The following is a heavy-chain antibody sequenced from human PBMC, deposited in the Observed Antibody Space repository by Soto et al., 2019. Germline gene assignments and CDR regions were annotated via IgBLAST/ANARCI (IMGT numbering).Heavy chain of an antibody. V-gene: IGHV4-4*02. CDR2: IYHSWST. D-gene: IGHD3-22*01. J-gene: IGHJ4*02. CDR1: GGSISSSNW. Sequence: PSETLSLTCAVSGGSISSSNWWSWVRQPPWKGLERIGVIYHSWSTNEYLSLTIRVAIPVYKSKAQSALMLRSVTAADTAVYYCGRGDNDSSCYYLGYRGEGTLVTLSS. CDR3: GRGDNDSSCYYLGY.